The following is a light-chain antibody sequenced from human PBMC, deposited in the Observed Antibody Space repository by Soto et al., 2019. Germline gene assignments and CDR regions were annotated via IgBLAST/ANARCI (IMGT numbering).Light chain of an antibody. V-gene: IGLV2-14*01. Sequence: QSVLTQPASVSGSPGQSITISCTGTSSDVGGYNYVSWYQQHPGKAPKLMIYEVSNRPSGVSNRFSGSKSGNTASLAINGLQSEDEAEYFCATWDGSLNAHWVFGGGTKLTVL. CDR2: EVS. J-gene: IGLJ3*02. CDR1: SSDVGGYNY. CDR3: ATWDGSLNAHWV.